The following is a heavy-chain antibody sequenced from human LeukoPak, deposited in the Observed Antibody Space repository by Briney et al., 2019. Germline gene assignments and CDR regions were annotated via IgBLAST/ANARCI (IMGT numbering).Heavy chain of an antibody. V-gene: IGHV4-31*11. CDR3: ARNRDGYNSFDY. CDR1: GGSFSGYY. Sequence: SETLSLTCAVYGGSFSGYYWSWIRQRPGKGLEWIGYIYYSGSSYYNPSLRSRVTISVDTSKNHFSLKLSSVTAADTAVYYCARNRDGYNSFDYWGQGTLVTVS. D-gene: IGHD5-24*01. CDR2: IYYSGSS. J-gene: IGHJ4*02.